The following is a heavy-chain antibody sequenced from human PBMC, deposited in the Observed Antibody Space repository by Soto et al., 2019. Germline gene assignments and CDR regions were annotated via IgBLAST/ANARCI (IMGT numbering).Heavy chain of an antibody. D-gene: IGHD2-21*02. CDR3: AMVTAISGGAFEF. V-gene: IGHV3-23*01. Sequence: PGGSLTVSSAVSVFICSSYDMSWVRQAPGKGLEWVSTIVVGGSTHYEDSVKGRFTISRDTSTNTVYLQMNSLTAGDTALYYCAMVTAISGGAFEFYGQWTMVT. CDR1: VFICSSYD. CDR2: IVVGGST. J-gene: IGHJ3*01.